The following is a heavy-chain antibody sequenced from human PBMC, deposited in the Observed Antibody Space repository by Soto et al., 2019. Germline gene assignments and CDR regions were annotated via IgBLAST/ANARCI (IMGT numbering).Heavy chain of an antibody. D-gene: IGHD4-17*01. V-gene: IGHV2-5*02. Sequence: QITLKESGPTLVKPTQTLTLTCTFSGFSLSTSGVGVGWIRQPPGKALEWLALIYWDDDKRYSPSLKSRLTITKDTSKNQVILTMTNMDPVDTATYYCAHPGYGDLPFGYWGQGTLVTVSS. CDR3: AHPGYGDLPFGY. CDR1: GFSLSTSGVG. CDR2: IYWDDDK. J-gene: IGHJ4*02.